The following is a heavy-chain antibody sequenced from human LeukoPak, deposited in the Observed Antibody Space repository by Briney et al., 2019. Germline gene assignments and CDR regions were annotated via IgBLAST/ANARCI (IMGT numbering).Heavy chain of an antibody. J-gene: IGHJ6*03. CDR3: ALPAKGAFFYYYMEV. CDR1: GGTFSSYA. D-gene: IGHD2-2*01. V-gene: IGHV1-18*01. Sequence: ASVKVSCKASGGTFSSYAISWVRQAPGRGLEWMGWISTYNGNTQYAQKFQGRVTMTTDTPTKTVYMELSNLRSNDTAVYYCALPAKGAFFYYYMEVWGKGTTVTVSS. CDR2: ISTYNGNT.